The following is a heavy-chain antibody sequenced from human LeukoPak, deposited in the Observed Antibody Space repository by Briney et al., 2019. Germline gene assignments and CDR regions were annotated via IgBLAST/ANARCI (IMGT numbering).Heavy chain of an antibody. CDR1: GFTFDDYA. CDR3: GKDKGSGWSGIDY. Sequence: GRSLRLSCAASGFTFDDYAMHWVRQTPGKGLEWVSGINWKSGSIGYADSVKGRFTISRDNAKNSLYLQMNSLRPEDTAFYYCGKDKGSGWSGIDYWGQGTLVTVSS. J-gene: IGHJ4*02. D-gene: IGHD6-19*01. V-gene: IGHV3-9*01. CDR2: INWKSGSI.